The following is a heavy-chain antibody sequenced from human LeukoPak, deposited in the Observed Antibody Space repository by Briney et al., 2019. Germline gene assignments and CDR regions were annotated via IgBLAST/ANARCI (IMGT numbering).Heavy chain of an antibody. V-gene: IGHV3-21*01. J-gene: IGHJ6*02. Sequence: GGSLRLSCAASGFTFSSYSMNWVRQAPGKGLEWVSSISSSSSYIYYADSVKGRFTISRDNAKNSLYLQMNSLRAEDTAVYYCARASPIDEFARITIFGVVIGPYYYYGMDVWGQGTTVTVSS. CDR3: ARASPIDEFARITIFGVVIGPYYYYGMDV. CDR1: GFTFSSYS. CDR2: ISSSSSYI. D-gene: IGHD3-3*01.